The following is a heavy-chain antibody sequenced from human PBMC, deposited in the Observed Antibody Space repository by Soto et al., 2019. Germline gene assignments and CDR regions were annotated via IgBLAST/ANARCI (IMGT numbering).Heavy chain of an antibody. Sequence: GASVKVSCKASGYTFTSYAMHWVRQAPGQRLEWMGWINAGNDNTKYSQKFQGRVTITRDKSASTDNKEMSSLRSEDTAEYNSARSQGSSTSLEIYYYYYGMDVWGQGTTVTVSS. CDR1: GYTFTSYA. J-gene: IGHJ6*02. D-gene: IGHD2-2*01. CDR3: ARSQGSSTSLEIYYYYYGMDV. CDR2: INAGNDNT. V-gene: IGHV1-3*01.